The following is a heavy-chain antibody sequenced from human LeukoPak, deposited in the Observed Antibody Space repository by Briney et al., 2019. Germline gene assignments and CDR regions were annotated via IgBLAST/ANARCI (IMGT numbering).Heavy chain of an antibody. CDR2: INHSGST. V-gene: IGHV4-34*01. CDR1: GGSFSGYY. CDR3: ARDLWGTDY. D-gene: IGHD3-16*01. J-gene: IGHJ4*02. Sequence: SETLSLTCAVYGGSFSGYYWSWIRQPPGKGLEWIGEINHSGSTNYNPSLKSRVTISVDTSKNQFSLKLSSVTAADTAVYYCARDLWGTDYWGQGTLVTVSS.